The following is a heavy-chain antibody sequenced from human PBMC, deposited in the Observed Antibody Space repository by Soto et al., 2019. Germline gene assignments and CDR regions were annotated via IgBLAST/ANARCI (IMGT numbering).Heavy chain of an antibody. D-gene: IGHD2-15*01. CDR2: MNPNSGNT. Sequence: ASVKVSCKASGYTFTSYDINWVRQATGQGLEWMGWMNPNSGNTGYAQKFQGRVTMTRNTSISTAYMELSSLRSEDTAVYYCARGHPGYCSGGSCYEPEDAFEIWGQGTMVTVSS. CDR1: GYTFTSYD. J-gene: IGHJ3*02. V-gene: IGHV1-8*01. CDR3: ARGHPGYCSGGSCYEPEDAFEI.